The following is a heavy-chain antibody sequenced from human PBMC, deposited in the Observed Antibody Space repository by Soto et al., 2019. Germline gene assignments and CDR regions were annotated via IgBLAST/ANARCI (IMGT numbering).Heavy chain of an antibody. D-gene: IGHD3-3*01. J-gene: IGHJ4*02. CDR2: IYWDDDK. V-gene: IGHV2-5*02. CDR3: AHRVLRTVFGLVTTTAIYFDF. CDR1: GFSLTTSGVG. Sequence: QITLNESGPTVVRPTETLTLTCRFSGFSLTTSGVGVSWIRQSPGKAPEWLALIYWDDDKRHSASLKSRLTITKNTSKNQVVLTVSDLDPTDTASYYCAHRVLRTVFGLVTTTAIYFDFWGQGTPVAVSS.